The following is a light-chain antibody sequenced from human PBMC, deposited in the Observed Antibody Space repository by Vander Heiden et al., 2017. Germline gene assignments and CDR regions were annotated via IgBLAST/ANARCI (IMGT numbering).Light chain of an antibody. CDR1: QSISSY. V-gene: IGKV1-39*01. Sequence: DIQMTQSPSSLSASVGDRVTITCRASQSISSYLNWYQQKPGKAPKLLIYAASSLQSGVPSRLSGSGSGTDFTLTIISRQPEDFATYDCQQRYSTPFTFDKGTKVQIK. CDR3: QQRYSTPFT. J-gene: IGKJ2*01. CDR2: AAS.